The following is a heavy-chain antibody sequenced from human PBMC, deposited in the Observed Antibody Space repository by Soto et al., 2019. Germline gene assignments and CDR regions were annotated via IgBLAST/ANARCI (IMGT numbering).Heavy chain of an antibody. J-gene: IGHJ6*02. CDR2: IYYSGST. CDR1: GGSVSSGSYY. Sequence: PSETLSLTCTVSGGSVSSGSYYWSWIRQPPGKGLEWIGYIYYSGSTNYNPSLKSRVTISVDTSKNQFSLKLSSVTAADTAVYYCARAIYQNWGVVTAIRSMGYYYYGMDVWGQGATVTVSS. CDR3: ARAIYQNWGVVTAIRSMGYYYYGMDV. V-gene: IGHV4-61*01. D-gene: IGHD2-21*02.